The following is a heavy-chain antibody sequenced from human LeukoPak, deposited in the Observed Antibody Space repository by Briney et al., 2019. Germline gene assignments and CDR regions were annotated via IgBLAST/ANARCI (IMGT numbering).Heavy chain of an antibody. CDR1: GYTFTSYG. D-gene: IGHD4-23*01. Sequence: ASVKVSCKASGYTFTSYGISWVRQAPGQGFEWMGGIIPIFGTANYAQKFQGRVTITADESTSTAYMELSSLRSEDTAVYYCARSRKDTVVSKFDYWGQGTLVTVSS. J-gene: IGHJ4*02. CDR2: IIPIFGTA. V-gene: IGHV1-69*13. CDR3: ARSRKDTVVSKFDY.